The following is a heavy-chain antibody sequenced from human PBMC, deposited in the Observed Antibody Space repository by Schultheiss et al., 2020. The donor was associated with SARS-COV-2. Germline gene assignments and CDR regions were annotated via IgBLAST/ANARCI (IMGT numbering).Heavy chain of an antibody. Sequence: SETLSLTCTVSGGSISSGGYYWSWIRQHPGKGLEWIGYIYYSGDTSYNPSLKSRVTMSVDTSKNQFSLKLSSVTAADTAVYYCARSYYGSGSHLDYWGQGTLVTVSS. D-gene: IGHD3-10*01. V-gene: IGHV4-31*03. CDR3: ARSYYGSGSHLDY. CDR2: IYYSGDT. J-gene: IGHJ4*02. CDR1: GGSISSGGYY.